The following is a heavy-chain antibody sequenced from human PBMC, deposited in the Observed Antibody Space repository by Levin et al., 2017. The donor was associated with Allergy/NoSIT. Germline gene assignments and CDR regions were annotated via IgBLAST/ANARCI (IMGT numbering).Heavy chain of an antibody. CDR2: MSYDGSNE. CDR1: GFTLSNFG. D-gene: IGHD2-15*01. Sequence: GESLKISCAASGFTLSNFGMYWVRQAPGKGLERVAFMSYDGSNEYYSDSVKGRFTISRDNSKNTMYLQMNGLRVEDTAMYYCAKMEGQWYYMDVWGKGTTVTVSS. V-gene: IGHV3-30*18. CDR3: AKMEGQWYYMDV. J-gene: IGHJ6*03.